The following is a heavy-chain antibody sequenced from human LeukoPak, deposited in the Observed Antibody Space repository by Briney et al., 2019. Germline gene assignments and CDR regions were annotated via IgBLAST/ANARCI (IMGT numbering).Heavy chain of an antibody. CDR2: ISSSSSYI. CDR1: GFTFSSYS. Sequence: PGGSLRLSCAASGFTFSSYSMNWVRQAPGKGLKWVSSISSSSSYIYYADSVKGRFTISLDNAKNSLYLQMNSLRAEDTAVYYCARDGLYAFDIWGQGTMVTVSS. J-gene: IGHJ3*02. CDR3: ARDGLYAFDI. V-gene: IGHV3-21*01.